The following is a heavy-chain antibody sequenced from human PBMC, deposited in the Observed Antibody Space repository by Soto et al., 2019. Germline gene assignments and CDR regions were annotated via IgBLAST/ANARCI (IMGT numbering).Heavy chain of an antibody. J-gene: IGHJ4*02. V-gene: IGHV1-69*02. Sequence: SVKVSCKASGGTFSSYTISWVRQAPGQGLEWMGRIIPILGIANYAQKFQGRVTITADKSTSTAYMELSSLRSEDTAVYYCARTPPREYQLLHSDYWGQGTLVTVSS. D-gene: IGHD2-2*01. CDR3: ARTPPREYQLLHSDY. CDR1: GGTFSSYT. CDR2: IIPILGIA.